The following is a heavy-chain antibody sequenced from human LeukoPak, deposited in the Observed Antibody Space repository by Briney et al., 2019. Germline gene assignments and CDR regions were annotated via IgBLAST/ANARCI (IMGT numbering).Heavy chain of an antibody. Sequence: SVKVSCKASGGTFSSYTISWVRQAPGQGLEWVGRIIPILGIANYAQKFQGRVTITADKSTSTAYMELSSLRSEDTAVYYCARGAYYDFWSGYSAPDYYFDYWGQGTLVTVSS. CDR3: ARGAYYDFWSGYSAPDYYFDY. D-gene: IGHD3-3*01. J-gene: IGHJ4*02. CDR1: GGTFSSYT. CDR2: IIPILGIA. V-gene: IGHV1-69*02.